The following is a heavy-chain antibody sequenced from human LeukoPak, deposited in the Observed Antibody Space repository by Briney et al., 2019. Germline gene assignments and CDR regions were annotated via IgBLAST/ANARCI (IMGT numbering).Heavy chain of an antibody. D-gene: IGHD6-19*01. CDR2: IYTSGST. V-gene: IGHV4-61*02. CDR3: ARDRDSGWYRGGTFDY. J-gene: IGHJ4*02. Sequence: PSETLSLTCTVSGGSISSGSYYWSWIRQPAGKGLEWIGRIYTSGSTNYNPSLKSRVTISVDTSKNQFSLKLSSVTAADTAVYYCARDRDSGWYRGGTFDYWGQGTLVTVSS. CDR1: GGSISSGSYY.